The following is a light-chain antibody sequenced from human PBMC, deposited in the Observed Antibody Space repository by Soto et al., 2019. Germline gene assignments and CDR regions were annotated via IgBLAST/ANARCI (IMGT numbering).Light chain of an antibody. Sequence: QSALTQPASVSGSPGQSITLSCTGTSSDVGGYNYVSWYQQHPGKAPKLMMYDVSNRPSGVSNRFSGSKSGNTASLTISGLQAEDEADYYCSSYTSSSTLGVFGNGTKLTVL. CDR2: DVS. CDR1: SSDVGGYNY. V-gene: IGLV2-14*01. J-gene: IGLJ1*01. CDR3: SSYTSSSTLGV.